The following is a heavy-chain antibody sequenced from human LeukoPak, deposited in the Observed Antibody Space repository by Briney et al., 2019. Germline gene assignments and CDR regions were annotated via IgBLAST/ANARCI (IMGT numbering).Heavy chain of an antibody. CDR2: INHSGST. Sequence: SETLSLTCAVYGGSFSGYYWSWIRQPPGKGLEWIGEINHSGSTNYNPFLKSRVTISVDTSKNQFSLKLSSVTAADTAVYYCARIAAVTTGNYYYYYMDVWGKGTTVTVSS. CDR1: GGSFSGYY. J-gene: IGHJ6*03. V-gene: IGHV4-34*01. D-gene: IGHD4-17*01. CDR3: ARIAAVTTGNYYYYYMDV.